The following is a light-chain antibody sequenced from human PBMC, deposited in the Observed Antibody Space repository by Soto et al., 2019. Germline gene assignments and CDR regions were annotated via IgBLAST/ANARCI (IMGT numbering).Light chain of an antibody. CDR3: HKCNSAPLT. V-gene: IGKV1-27*01. CDR1: QGISSY. J-gene: IGKJ4*01. CDR2: AAS. Sequence: DIQMTQSPSSLSASVGDRVTITCRASQGISSYLAWYQQKPGKVPKLLIYAASTLQSGVPSRFSGRGSGTSFTLNISRLQPADVTPYACHKCNSAPLTFGGGTKVEIK.